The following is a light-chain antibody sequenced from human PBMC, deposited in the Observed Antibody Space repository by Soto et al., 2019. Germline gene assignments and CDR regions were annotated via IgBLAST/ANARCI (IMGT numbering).Light chain of an antibody. Sequence: DIQLTQSPSTLSASVGDTVTISCRASESLIGWLAWYQQRPGSAPKLLIYDASSLEGGVPSRFTGDGSGTEFSHTIASLQPDDFGTYYCQQYKSYPWTFGQGTKVDLK. J-gene: IGKJ1*01. V-gene: IGKV1-5*01. CDR2: DAS. CDR1: ESLIGW. CDR3: QQYKSYPWT.